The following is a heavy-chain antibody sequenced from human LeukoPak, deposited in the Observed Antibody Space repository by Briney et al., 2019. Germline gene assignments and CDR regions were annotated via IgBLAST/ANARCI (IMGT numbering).Heavy chain of an antibody. CDR1: EFTFSSYA. V-gene: IGHV3-23*01. J-gene: IGHJ4*02. CDR3: AKEPSWSLLRGSWDY. CDR2: ISGSGGST. D-gene: IGHD3-22*01. Sequence: GGSLRLSCAASEFTFSSYAMTWVRQAPGKGLEWVSAISGSGGSTYYADSVKGRFTISRDNSKNTLYLQMNSLRAEDTAVYYCAKEPSWSLLRGSWDYWGQRTLVTVSS.